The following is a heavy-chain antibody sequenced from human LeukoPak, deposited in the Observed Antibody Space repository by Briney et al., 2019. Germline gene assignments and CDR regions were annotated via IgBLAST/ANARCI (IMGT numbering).Heavy chain of an antibody. D-gene: IGHD2-2*01. J-gene: IGHJ6*03. CDR1: GGSFSGYY. V-gene: IGHV4-34*01. CDR3: ARERVSIVVVPAATRRYYYYYMDV. Sequence: PSETLSLTCAVYGGSFSGYYWSWIRQPPGKGLEWIWEINHSGSTNYNPSLKSRVTISVDTSKNQFSLKLSSVTAADTAVYYCARERVSIVVVPAATRRYYYYYMDVWGKGTTVTVSS. CDR2: INHSGST.